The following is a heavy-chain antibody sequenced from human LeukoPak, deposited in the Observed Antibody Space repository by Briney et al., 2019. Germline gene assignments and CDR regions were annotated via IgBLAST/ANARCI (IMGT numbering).Heavy chain of an antibody. V-gene: IGHV3-74*01. D-gene: IGHD5-24*01. Sequence: PGGSLRLSCTASGFTFSSYWMHWVRQAPGKGLVWVSRINSDGGSTGYADSVKGRFTISRDNAKNTLYLQMNSLRAEDTAVYYCARRIQGMAPYYFDCWGQGTLVTVSS. CDR2: INSDGGST. CDR1: GFTFSSYW. CDR3: ARRIQGMAPYYFDC. J-gene: IGHJ4*02.